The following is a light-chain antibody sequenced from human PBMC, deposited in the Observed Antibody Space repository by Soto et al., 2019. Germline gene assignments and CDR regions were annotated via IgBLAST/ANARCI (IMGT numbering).Light chain of an antibody. J-gene: IGKJ4*01. Sequence: EIVLTQSPATLSLSPGERATLSCRASQSVSSLLAWYQQKSGQPPRLLISDASNRATGVPARFSGSGSGTDFTLIISSLEPEDFVVYYCQQRSNWPLSFGGGTKVEI. CDR2: DAS. V-gene: IGKV3-11*01. CDR1: QSVSSL. CDR3: QQRSNWPLS.